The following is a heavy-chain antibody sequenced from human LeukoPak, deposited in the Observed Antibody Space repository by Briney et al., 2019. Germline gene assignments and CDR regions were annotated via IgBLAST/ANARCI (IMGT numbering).Heavy chain of an antibody. V-gene: IGHV3-48*04. Sequence: GSLPLSCAASGFTFISYSMNWVRQAPGKGLEWVSYISSSSSNIDYADSVKGRFTISRDNAKNSLYLQMNNLRAEDTAVYYCARHVVAVGFDYWGQGTLVTVSS. D-gene: IGHD3-22*01. CDR3: ARHVVAVGFDY. CDR1: GFTFISYS. CDR2: ISSSSSNI. J-gene: IGHJ4*02.